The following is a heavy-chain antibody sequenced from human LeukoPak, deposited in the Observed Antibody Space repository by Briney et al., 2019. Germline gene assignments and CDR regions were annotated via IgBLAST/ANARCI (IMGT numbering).Heavy chain of an antibody. Sequence: PGGSLRLSCTGSAFNFRNNWMHWVRQVPGKGLVWVSRIDNAGSITTYADSVKGRFTISRDNAENTLYLQMNSLRVEDTAVYYCVRSAFHAGSGNYYDYWGQGTLVTVSS. CDR2: IDNAGSIT. D-gene: IGHD3-22*01. J-gene: IGHJ4*02. V-gene: IGHV3-74*03. CDR1: AFNFRNNW. CDR3: VRSAFHAGSGNYYDY.